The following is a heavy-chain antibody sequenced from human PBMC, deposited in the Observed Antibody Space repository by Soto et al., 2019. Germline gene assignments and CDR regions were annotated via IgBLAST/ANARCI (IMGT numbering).Heavy chain of an antibody. Sequence: ASVKVSCKASGGTFSSYAISWVRQAPGQGLEWMGGIIPIFGTANYAQKLQGRVTITADESTSTAYMELSSLRSEDTAVYYCARDRDGQKLGHLDYWGQGTLVTVSS. CDR2: IIPIFGTA. D-gene: IGHD6-13*01. J-gene: IGHJ4*02. V-gene: IGHV1-69*13. CDR1: GGTFSSYA. CDR3: ARDRDGQKLGHLDY.